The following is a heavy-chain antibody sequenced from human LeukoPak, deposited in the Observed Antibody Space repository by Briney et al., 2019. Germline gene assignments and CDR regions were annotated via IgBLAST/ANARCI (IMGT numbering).Heavy chain of an antibody. V-gene: IGHV1-8*01. J-gene: IGHJ5*02. D-gene: IGHD3-10*01. Sequence: GASVKVSCKASGYTFTSYDINWVRQATGQGLEWMGWMDPNSGNTGYAQKFQGRVTMTRNTSISTAYMELSSLRSEDTAVYCCARGYYGSGSYRGSNWFDPWGQGTLVTVSS. CDR1: GYTFTSYD. CDR3: ARGYYGSGSYRGSNWFDP. CDR2: MDPNSGNT.